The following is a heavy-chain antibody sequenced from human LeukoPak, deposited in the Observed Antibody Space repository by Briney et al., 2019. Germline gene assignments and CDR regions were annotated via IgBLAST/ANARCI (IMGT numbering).Heavy chain of an antibody. CDR3: ANAGGDGYNPVWYFDY. V-gene: IGHV3-23*01. J-gene: IGHJ4*02. CDR1: GFTFSSYA. D-gene: IGHD5-24*01. Sequence: PGGSLRLSCAASGFTFSSYALSWVRQAPGKGLEWVSAISGSGGSTYYADSVKGRFTISRDNSKNTLYLQMNGLRAEDTAVYYCANAGGDGYNPVWYFDYWGQGTLVTVSS. CDR2: ISGSGGST.